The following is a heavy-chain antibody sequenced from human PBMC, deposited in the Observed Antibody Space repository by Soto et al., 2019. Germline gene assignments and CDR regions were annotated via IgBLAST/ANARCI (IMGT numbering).Heavy chain of an antibody. J-gene: IGHJ5*02. CDR3: ARRGRGFSGHDSVLGS. CDR2: SSSSGSFI. D-gene: IGHD5-12*01. CDR1: GFPFSSYE. V-gene: IGHV3-48*03. Sequence: QPRGSLRLACAASGFPFSSYEMIWVRHAPGKAVEGVAYSSSSGSFIYHADSGKGRSTISRDNAMNALLLQMAGLRAEDTAVYHGARRGRGFSGHDSVLGSWGQRALVAVS.